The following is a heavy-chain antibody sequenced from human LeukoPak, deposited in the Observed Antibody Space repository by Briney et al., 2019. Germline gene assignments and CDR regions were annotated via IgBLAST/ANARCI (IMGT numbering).Heavy chain of an antibody. Sequence: GGSLRLSCAASGLTFSSFSFNWVRQGPGKGLEWVSSINTVGSYIYYADSVKGRFTISRDNAKNSLYLQMNSLRAEDTGVYYCARLRRNSDKSGFYYYYDSWGQGTLVTVSS. CDR1: GLTFSSFS. CDR2: INTVGSYI. J-gene: IGHJ4*02. D-gene: IGHD3-22*01. CDR3: ARLRRNSDKSGFYYYYDS. V-gene: IGHV3-21*06.